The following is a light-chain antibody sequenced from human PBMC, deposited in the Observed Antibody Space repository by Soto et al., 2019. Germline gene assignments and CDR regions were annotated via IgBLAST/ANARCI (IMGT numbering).Light chain of an antibody. CDR3: ASWGDSLSGRV. CDR1: SSNIGSNY. V-gene: IGLV1-47*01. J-gene: IGLJ3*02. CDR2: RNN. Sequence: QSVLTQPPSASGTPGQRVIISCSGSSSNIGSNYVSWFQQFPGMAPKLLIYRNNQRPSGVPDRFSASKSGTSGSLAISGLRSEDEADYYCASWGDSLSGRVFGGGTKLTVL.